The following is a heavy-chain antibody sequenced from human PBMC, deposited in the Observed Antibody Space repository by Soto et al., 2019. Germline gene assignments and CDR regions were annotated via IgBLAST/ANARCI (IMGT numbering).Heavy chain of an antibody. CDR1: GFTFSSYG. CDR3: AREPDPTYRYSSNNWFDP. CDR2: IWYDGSNK. J-gene: IGHJ5*02. V-gene: IGHV3-33*01. Sequence: VESGGGVVQPGRSLRLSCAASGFTFSSYGMHWVRQAPGKGLEWVAVIWYDGSNKYYADSVKGRFTISRDNSKNTLYLQMNSLRAEDTAVYYCAREPDPTYRYSSNNWFDPWGQGTLVTVSS. D-gene: IGHD6-19*01.